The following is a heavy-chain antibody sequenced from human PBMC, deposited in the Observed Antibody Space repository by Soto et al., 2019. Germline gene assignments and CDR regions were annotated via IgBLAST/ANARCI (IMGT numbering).Heavy chain of an antibody. V-gene: IGHV3-49*03. CDR3: TRSLDFWSSKRGGAFDI. Sequence: GGSLRLSCTASGFTFGDYAMSWFRQAPGKGLEWVGFIRSKAYGGTTEYAASVKGRFTISRDDSKSIAYLQMNSLKTEDTAVYYCTRSLDFWSSKRGGAFDIWGQGTMVTVSS. D-gene: IGHD3-3*01. CDR1: GFTFGDYA. J-gene: IGHJ3*02. CDR2: IRSKAYGGTT.